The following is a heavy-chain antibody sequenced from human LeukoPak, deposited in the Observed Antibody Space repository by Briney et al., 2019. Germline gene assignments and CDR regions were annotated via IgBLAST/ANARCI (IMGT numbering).Heavy chain of an antibody. D-gene: IGHD2-15*01. CDR3: AKIDYCSGGGCYSKWFDD. J-gene: IGHJ4*02. CDR2: ISGSGGST. CDR1: GFTFSSYA. Sequence: PGGSLRLSCAASGFTFSSYAMSWVRQAPGKGLEWVSAISGSGGSTYYADSIKGRFTISRDNSRNTLYLQMESLRADDTAVYYCAKIDYCSGGGCYSKWFDDWGQGTLVTVSS. V-gene: IGHV3-23*01.